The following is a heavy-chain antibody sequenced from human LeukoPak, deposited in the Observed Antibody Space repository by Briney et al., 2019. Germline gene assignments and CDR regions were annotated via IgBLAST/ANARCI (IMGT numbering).Heavy chain of an antibody. J-gene: IGHJ4*02. CDR1: GLTFSSYA. CDR2: ISYDGSNK. Sequence: GGSLRLSCAASGLTFSSYAMHWVRQAPGKGLEWVAVISYDGSNKYYADSVKGRFTISRDNAKNTLYLQMNSLRAEDTAVYYCARGMAYWGQGTLVTVSS. D-gene: IGHD5-24*01. V-gene: IGHV3-30*04. CDR3: ARGMAY.